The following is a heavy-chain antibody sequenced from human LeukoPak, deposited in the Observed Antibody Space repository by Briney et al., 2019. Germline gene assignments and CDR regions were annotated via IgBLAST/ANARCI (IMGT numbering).Heavy chain of an antibody. D-gene: IGHD3-22*01. CDR2: IYTSGST. CDR1: GYSISSGYY. V-gene: IGHV4-38-2*02. Sequence: SPSETLSLTCTVSGYSISSGYYWGWIRQPPGKGLEWIGRIYTSGSTNYNPSLKSRVTMSVDTSKNQFSLKLSSVTAADTAVYYCARAGYYDSSGKRSDAFDIWGQGTMVTVSS. J-gene: IGHJ3*02. CDR3: ARAGYYDSSGKRSDAFDI.